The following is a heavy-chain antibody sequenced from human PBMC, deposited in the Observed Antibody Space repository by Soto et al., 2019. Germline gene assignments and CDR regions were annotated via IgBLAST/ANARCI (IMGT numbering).Heavy chain of an antibody. J-gene: IGHJ3*02. D-gene: IGHD3-10*01. CDR2: IWYDGSNK. V-gene: IGHV3-33*01. CDR3: ARYSGMGPPAFDI. CDR1: GFTFSRYG. Sequence: QVQLVESGGGVVQPGRSLRLSCAASGFTFSRYGMHWVRQDPGKGLVWVAVIWYDGSNKYYADSVKGRFTSSRDKSKNTLYLQMISLRAENTAVYYCARYSGMGPPAFDIWGQGTMVTVSS.